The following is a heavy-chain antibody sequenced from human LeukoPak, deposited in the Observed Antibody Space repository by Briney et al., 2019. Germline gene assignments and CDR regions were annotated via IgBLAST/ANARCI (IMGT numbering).Heavy chain of an antibody. CDR1: GGSISSSSYY. D-gene: IGHD3-22*01. Sequence: PSETLSLTCTVSGGSISSSSYYWGWIRQPPGKGLEWIGSIYYSGSTYYNPSLKSRVTISVDTSKNQFSLKLSSVTAADTAVYYCARDRRWLGVDYWGQGTLVTVSS. J-gene: IGHJ4*02. CDR3: ARDRRWLGVDY. CDR2: IYYSGST. V-gene: IGHV4-39*07.